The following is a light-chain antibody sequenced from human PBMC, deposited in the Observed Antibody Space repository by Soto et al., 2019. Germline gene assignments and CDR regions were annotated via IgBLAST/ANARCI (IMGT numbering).Light chain of an antibody. V-gene: IGKV3-15*01. Sequence: EIVVTQSPATLSVSPGERATLSCRASQSIDTDLAWYQQKPGQAPRLLIFGAATRTTGVPARFSGSGSGTEFTLTISSLQSEDSAVYYCQHYIKWPWTFGQGTKVDIK. J-gene: IGKJ1*01. CDR3: QHYIKWPWT. CDR2: GAA. CDR1: QSIDTD.